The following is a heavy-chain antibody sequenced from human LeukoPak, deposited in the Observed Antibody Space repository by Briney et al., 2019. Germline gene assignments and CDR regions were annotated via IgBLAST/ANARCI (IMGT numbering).Heavy chain of an antibody. CDR1: GFTVSSYE. Sequence: GGSLRLYCAASGFTVSSYEMNWVRQAPGNGLEWGSYISSSGSTIYYADSVKGRFTISRDNARNSLYLQMNSLRAEDTAVYYCARVPIRGYYMDVWGKGTTVTVSS. CDR2: ISSSGSTI. D-gene: IGHD5-12*01. V-gene: IGHV3-48*03. J-gene: IGHJ6*03. CDR3: ARVPIRGYYMDV.